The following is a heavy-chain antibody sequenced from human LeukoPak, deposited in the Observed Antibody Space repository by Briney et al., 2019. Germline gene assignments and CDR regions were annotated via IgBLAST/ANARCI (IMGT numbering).Heavy chain of an antibody. CDR1: GYTFTGYY. Sequence: ASVKVSRKASGYTFTGYYMHWVRQAPGQGLEWMGWINPNSGGTNYAQKFQGRVTMTRNTSISTAYMELSSLRSEDTAVYYCARSIAARRPNPWGQGTLVTVSS. CDR2: INPNSGGT. CDR3: ARSIAARRPNP. V-gene: IGHV1-2*02. D-gene: IGHD6-6*01. J-gene: IGHJ5*02.